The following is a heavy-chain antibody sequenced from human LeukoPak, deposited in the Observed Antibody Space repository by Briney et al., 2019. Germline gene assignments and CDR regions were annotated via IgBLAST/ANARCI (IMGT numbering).Heavy chain of an antibody. CDR1: GFTFSDYY. CDR2: ISSSGSTI. D-gene: IGHD3-3*01. CDR3: ASCTNFWSGYYTGYVEDY. Sequence: PGGSLRLSCAASGFTFSDYYMSWIRQAPGKGLEWVSYISSSGSTIYYADSVKGRFTISRDNAKNSLYLQMNSLRAEDTAVYYCASCTNFWSGYYTGYVEDYWGQGTLVTVSS. V-gene: IGHV3-11*01. J-gene: IGHJ4*02.